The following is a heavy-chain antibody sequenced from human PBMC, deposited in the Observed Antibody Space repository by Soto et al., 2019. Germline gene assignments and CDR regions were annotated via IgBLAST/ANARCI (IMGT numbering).Heavy chain of an antibody. CDR1: GYSFTSYW. Sequence: HGESLKISCKASGYSFTSYWIGWVRQMPGRGLERMGIIYPGDSDTRYNPPFQGQVTISADKSINTAYLQWSSLKASDTAMYYCARLDMRMRNAAWFDPWGQGTLVTVSS. V-gene: IGHV5-51*01. CDR3: ARLDMRMRNAAWFDP. D-gene: IGHD2-15*01. J-gene: IGHJ5*02. CDR2: IYPGDSDT.